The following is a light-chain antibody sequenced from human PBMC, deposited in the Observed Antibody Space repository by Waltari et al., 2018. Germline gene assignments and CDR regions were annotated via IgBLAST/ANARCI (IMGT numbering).Light chain of an antibody. CDR1: QNIFYSSYNKTY. J-gene: IGKJ4*01. V-gene: IGKV4-1*01. CDR2: WTF. CDR3: QQYYSSST. Sequence: DIVLTQSPDSLAVSLGERATINCKSSQNIFYSSYNKTYLAWYQQKPGQPPNLLIYWTFTRHSGVHDRFSGGGFETDFTLTINSLRAEDVAVYFCQQYYSSSTFGGGTKVEIK.